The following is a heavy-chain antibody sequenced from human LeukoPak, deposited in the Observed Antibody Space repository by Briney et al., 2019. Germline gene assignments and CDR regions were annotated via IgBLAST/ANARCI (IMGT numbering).Heavy chain of an antibody. Sequence: GASVKVSCKASGYPFTSYDINWVRQATGQGLEWMGGIIPIFGTANYAQKFQGRVTITTDESTSTAYMELSSLRSEDTAVYYCASILYCSSTSCPEYFQHWGQGTLVTVSS. V-gene: IGHV1-69*05. J-gene: IGHJ1*01. CDR3: ASILYCSSTSCPEYFQH. CDR2: IIPIFGTA. D-gene: IGHD2-2*01. CDR1: GYPFTSYD.